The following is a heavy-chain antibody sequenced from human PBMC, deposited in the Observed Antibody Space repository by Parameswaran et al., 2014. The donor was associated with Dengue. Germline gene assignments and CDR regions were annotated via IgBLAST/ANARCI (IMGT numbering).Heavy chain of an antibody. CDR2: INPSGGST. J-gene: IGHJ4*02. D-gene: IGHD1-26*01. Sequence: WVRQAPGQGLEWMGIINPSGGSTSYAQKFQGRVTMTRDTSTSTVYMELSSLRSEGTAVYYCARTKVGATTHPFDYWGQGTLVTVSS. V-gene: IGHV1-46*01. CDR3: ARTKVGATTHPFDY.